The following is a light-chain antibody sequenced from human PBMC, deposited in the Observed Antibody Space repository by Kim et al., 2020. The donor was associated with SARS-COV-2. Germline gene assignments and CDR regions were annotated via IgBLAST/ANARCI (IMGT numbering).Light chain of an antibody. J-gene: IGKJ4*01. V-gene: IGKV3D-20*02. CDR1: QIITSTY. CDR2: DIS. Sequence: QGERVTLTCRASQIITSTYLAWYQQRPGQAPRLLIHDISRRATGIPDRFTGSGSGTDFTLTISRLEPEDSAVYYCQQHEDAPLTFGGGTKVEIK. CDR3: QQHEDAPLT.